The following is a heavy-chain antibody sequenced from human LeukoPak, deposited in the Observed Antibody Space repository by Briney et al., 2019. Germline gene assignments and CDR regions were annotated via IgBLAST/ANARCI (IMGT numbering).Heavy chain of an antibody. D-gene: IGHD4-17*01. CDR1: GFIVSDSY. CDR2: IKHDGSEK. V-gene: IGHV3-7*04. Sequence: GGSLRLSCTASGFIVSDSYMSWVRQAPGKGLEWVANIKHDGSEKYYVGSVKGRFTISRDNAKNSFYLQMNSLRAEDTAVYYCARGQVTAVTGLAAFDIWGQGTMVIVSS. J-gene: IGHJ3*02. CDR3: ARGQVTAVTGLAAFDI.